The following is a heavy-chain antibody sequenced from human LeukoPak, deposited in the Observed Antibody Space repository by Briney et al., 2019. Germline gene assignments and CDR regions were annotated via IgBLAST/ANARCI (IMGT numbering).Heavy chain of an antibody. D-gene: IGHD3-10*01. CDR1: GITFDDYA. CDR2: ISWNSGSI. J-gene: IGHJ4*02. Sequence: GGSLRLSCAASGITFDDYAMHWVRQAPGKGLEWVSGISWNSGSIGYADSVRGRFTISRDNAKNSLYLQMNSLRAEDTAVYYCARAAGSYKNWGQGTLVTVSS. V-gene: IGHV3-9*01. CDR3: ARAAGSYKN.